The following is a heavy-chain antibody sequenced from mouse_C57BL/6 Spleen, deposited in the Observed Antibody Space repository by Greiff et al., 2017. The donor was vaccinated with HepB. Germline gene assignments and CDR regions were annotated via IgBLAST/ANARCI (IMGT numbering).Heavy chain of an antibody. D-gene: IGHD1-3*01. CDR1: GYTFTSYW. CDR2: IYPGSGST. V-gene: IGHV1-55*01. Sequence: QVQLKQPGAELVKPGASVKMSCKASGYTFTSYWITWVKQRPGQGLEWIGDIYPGSGSTNYNEKFKSKATLTVDTSSSTAYMQLSSLTSEDSAVYYSARGDNRYFDVWGTGTTVTVSS. J-gene: IGHJ1*03. CDR3: ARGDNRYFDV.